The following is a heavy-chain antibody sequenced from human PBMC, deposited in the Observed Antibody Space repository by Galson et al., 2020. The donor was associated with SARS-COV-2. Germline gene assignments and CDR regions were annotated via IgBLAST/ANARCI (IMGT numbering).Heavy chain of an antibody. V-gene: IGHV1-46*01. Sequence: ASVKVSCKASGYTFTSYYMHWVRQAPGQGLEWMGIINPSGGSPSYAQKFQGRVTMTRDTSTSTVYMELSSLRSEDTAVYYCARDLTTVTTTYYYYGMDVWGQGTTVTVSS. CDR1: GYTFTSYY. CDR3: ARDLTTVTTTYYYYGMDV. J-gene: IGHJ6*02. D-gene: IGHD4-17*01. CDR2: INPSGGSP.